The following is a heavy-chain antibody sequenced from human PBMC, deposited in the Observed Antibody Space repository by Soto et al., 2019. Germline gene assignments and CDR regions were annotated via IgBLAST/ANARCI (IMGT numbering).Heavy chain of an antibody. CDR1: GFAFSTYA. J-gene: IGHJ6*03. CDR2: ISSGGTDT. CDR3: ARGRLRKLYYMDV. Sequence: SGGSLRLSCAASGFAFSTYAMSWVRQAPGKGLEWVSAISSGGTDTYYADSVKGRFTISRDNSKNTLFLHMNSLRADDTAVYYCARGRLRKLYYMDVWGKGTTVTVSS. D-gene: IGHD4-4*01. V-gene: IGHV3-23*01.